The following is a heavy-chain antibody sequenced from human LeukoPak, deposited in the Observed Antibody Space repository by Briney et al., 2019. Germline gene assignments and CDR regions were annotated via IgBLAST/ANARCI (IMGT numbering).Heavy chain of an antibody. CDR1: GFTVSTNY. D-gene: IGHD1-26*01. Sequence: GGSLRLSCAASGFTVSTNYMSWVRQAPGRGLEWVSVIYTGGNTYYADSVKGRFTISRDNSKNTLYLQMNSLRAEDTAVYYCARDSGATVGYFDYWGQGTLVTVSS. CDR2: IYTGGNT. CDR3: ARDSGATVGYFDY. V-gene: IGHV3-66*01. J-gene: IGHJ4*02.